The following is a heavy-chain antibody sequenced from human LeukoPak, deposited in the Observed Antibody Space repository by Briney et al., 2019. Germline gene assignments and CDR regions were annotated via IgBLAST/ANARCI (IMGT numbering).Heavy chain of an antibody. Sequence: SETLSLTCAVYGGSFSDYFWTWIRQPPGKGLEWIGEVNHSGSTNYNPSLKSRVTISVDTSKNQFSLKLSSVTAADTAVYYCARRDFDYWGQGTLVTVSS. CDR1: GGSFSDYF. J-gene: IGHJ4*02. V-gene: IGHV4-34*01. CDR2: VNHSGST. CDR3: ARRDFDY.